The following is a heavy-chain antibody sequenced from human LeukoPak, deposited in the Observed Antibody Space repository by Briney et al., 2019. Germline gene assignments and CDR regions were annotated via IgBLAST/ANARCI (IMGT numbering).Heavy chain of an antibody. D-gene: IGHD5-12*01. CDR1: GGTFSSYA. V-gene: IGHV1-69*13. J-gene: IGHJ3*02. Sequence: SVKVSCKASGGTFSSYAISWVRQAPGQGLEWMGGIIPIFGTAKYAQKLQDRVTITADASTNTIHMELSSLRSEDTAVYYCATPELRRYSGYDPLSDAFDIWGQGTMVTISS. CDR2: IIPIFGTA. CDR3: ATPELRRYSGYDPLSDAFDI.